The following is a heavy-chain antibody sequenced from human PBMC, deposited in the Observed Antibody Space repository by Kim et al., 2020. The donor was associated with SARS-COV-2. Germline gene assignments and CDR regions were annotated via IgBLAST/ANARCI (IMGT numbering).Heavy chain of an antibody. D-gene: IGHD2-8*01. V-gene: IGHV1-18*03. CDR2: ISTSTGDT. CDR3: ARGRLRADAFDI. CDR1: GYTFSKFD. Sequence: ASVKVSCKASGYTFSKFDIHWVRQTPGQGLEWVGRISTSTGDTNYVQKLQGRVSMITDTSTSTVYMELTSLRSGDMAVYYCARGRLRADAFDIWGQGTMVTVSS. J-gene: IGHJ3*02.